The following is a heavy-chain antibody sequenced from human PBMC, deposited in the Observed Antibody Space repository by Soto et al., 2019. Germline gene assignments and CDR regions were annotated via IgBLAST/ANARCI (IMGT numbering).Heavy chain of an antibody. CDR3: ARVGYNWNYVSVDWFDP. Sequence: SETLSLTCTVSCGSVSSGSYYWSWIRQPPGKGLEWIGYIYYSGSTNYNPSLKSRVTISVDTSKNQFSLKLSSVTAADTAVYYCARVGYNWNYVSVDWFDPWGQGTLVTVSS. J-gene: IGHJ5*02. D-gene: IGHD1-7*01. CDR1: CGSVSSGSYY. V-gene: IGHV4-61*01. CDR2: IYYSGST.